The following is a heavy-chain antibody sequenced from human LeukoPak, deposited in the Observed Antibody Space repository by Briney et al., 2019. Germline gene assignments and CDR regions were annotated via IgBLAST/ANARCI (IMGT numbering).Heavy chain of an antibody. J-gene: IGHJ4*02. V-gene: IGHV3-11*01. Sequence: GGSLRLSCAASGFTFSDYNMRWIRQAPGKGLEWVSSISRSGSTKYYADSVKGRFTISRDNSKNTLYLQMNSLRAEDTAVYYCAKDTRGGYSSSWSFDYWGQGTLVTVSS. D-gene: IGHD6-13*01. CDR2: ISRSGSTK. CDR3: AKDTRGGYSSSWSFDY. CDR1: GFTFSDYN.